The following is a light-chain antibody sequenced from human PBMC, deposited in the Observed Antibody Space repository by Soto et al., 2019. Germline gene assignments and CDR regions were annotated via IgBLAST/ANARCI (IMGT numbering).Light chain of an antibody. CDR3: QQTYSTPFT. J-gene: IGKJ4*01. Sequence: IEQTQAPGSLSASVEDTVAISCRTSQNIGTFLNWYQQKLGKAPKLLLYAASTLQSVVPSRFSGSGSGTDFNFTVSSLEPEDFATYYCQQTYSTPFTFGGGANVDIK. V-gene: IGKV1-39*01. CDR2: AAS. CDR1: QNIGTF.